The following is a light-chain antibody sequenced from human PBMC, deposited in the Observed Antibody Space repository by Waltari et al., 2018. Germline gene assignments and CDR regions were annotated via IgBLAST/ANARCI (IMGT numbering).Light chain of an antibody. CDR2: RNE. CDR3: AAWDDTLNGRWE. J-gene: IGLJ3*02. V-gene: IGLV1-44*01. CDR1: SSNIGSNI. Sequence: QSVLTQPPSASATPGQRVTISCSGSSSNIGSNIVNWYQQVPGTTPKLPIYRNEPPPSGVPDRFSGSKSGTSASLAISGLRSEDEADYYCAAWDDTLNGRWEFGGGTKLTVL.